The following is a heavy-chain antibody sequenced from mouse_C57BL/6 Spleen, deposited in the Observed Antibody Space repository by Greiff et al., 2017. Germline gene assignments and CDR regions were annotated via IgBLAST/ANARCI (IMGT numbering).Heavy chain of an antibody. V-gene: IGHV1-69*01. CDR1: GYTFTSYW. D-gene: IGHD1-1*01. Sequence: QVQLQQSGAELVMPGASVKLSCKASGYTFTSYWMHWVKQRPGQGLEWIGEIDPSDSYTNYNQKFKGKSTLTVDKSSSTAYMQLSSLTSEDSAVYYCARAPSYYGSSYWYFDVWGTGTTVTVSS. J-gene: IGHJ1*03. CDR2: IDPSDSYT. CDR3: ARAPSYYGSSYWYFDV.